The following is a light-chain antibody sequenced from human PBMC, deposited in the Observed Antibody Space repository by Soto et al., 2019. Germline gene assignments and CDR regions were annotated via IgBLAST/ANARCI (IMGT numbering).Light chain of an antibody. Sequence: QSVLTQPPSASGSPGQSVTISCTGTSSDVGAYNYLSWYQQHPGKAPKLMIYEVSKRPSGVPDRFSGSKSGNTASLTVSGLQAEDEADYYCSSYAGSNNYVFGTGTEVTVL. CDR3: SSYAGSNNYV. V-gene: IGLV2-8*01. CDR1: SSDVGAYNY. J-gene: IGLJ1*01. CDR2: EVS.